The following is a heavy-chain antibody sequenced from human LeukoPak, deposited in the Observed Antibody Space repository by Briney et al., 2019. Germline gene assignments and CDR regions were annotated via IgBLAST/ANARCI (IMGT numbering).Heavy chain of an antibody. CDR2: IYTSGST. Sequence: SETLSLTCTVSGGSISTGTYYWRWIRQPAGKGLEWIGRIYTSGSTNYNPSLNSRVTISVDTSKNQFSLKLNSVTAADTAVYYCAGGDYYGSGSYYNSAFDIWGQRTMVTVSS. V-gene: IGHV4-61*02. J-gene: IGHJ3*02. CDR3: AGGDYYGSGSYYNSAFDI. D-gene: IGHD3-10*01. CDR1: GGSISTGTYY.